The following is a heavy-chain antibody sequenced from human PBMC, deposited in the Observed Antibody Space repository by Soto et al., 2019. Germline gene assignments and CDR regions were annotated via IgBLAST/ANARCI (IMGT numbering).Heavy chain of an antibody. V-gene: IGHV3-30-3*01. Sequence: LRLSCAASGFTSSSYAMHWVRQAPGKGLEWVAVISYDGSNKYYADSVKGRFTISRDNSKNTLYLQMNSLRAEDTAVYYCARGPSYDSSGIHYFDYWGQGTLVTVSS. CDR2: ISYDGSNK. J-gene: IGHJ4*02. CDR3: ARGPSYDSSGIHYFDY. D-gene: IGHD3-22*01. CDR1: GFTSSSYA.